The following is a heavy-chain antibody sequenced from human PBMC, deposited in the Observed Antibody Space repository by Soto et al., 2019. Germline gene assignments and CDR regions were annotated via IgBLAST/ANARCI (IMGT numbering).Heavy chain of an antibody. Sequence: PGESLKISCAASGFTFSSYSVNWVRQAPGKGLEWVSYISSSGSTIYYADSVKGRFTISRDNAKNSLYLQMNSLRAEDTAVYYCARDLRDSSGYYPFDYWGQGTLVTVSS. J-gene: IGHJ4*02. CDR2: ISSSGSTI. V-gene: IGHV3-48*01. CDR3: ARDLRDSSGYYPFDY. CDR1: GFTFSSYS. D-gene: IGHD3-22*01.